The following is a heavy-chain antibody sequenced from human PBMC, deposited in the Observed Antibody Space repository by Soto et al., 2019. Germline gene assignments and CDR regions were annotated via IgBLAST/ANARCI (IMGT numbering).Heavy chain of an antibody. Sequence: SETLSLTCTASGGSISSYYWSWIRQPPGKGLEWIGYIYYSGSTNYNPSLKSRVTISLDTSKNQFSLKLSSVTAADTAVYYCARGGHSYDSSGYYYFDYWGQGTLVTVSS. D-gene: IGHD3-22*01. CDR3: ARGGHSYDSSGYYYFDY. CDR2: IYYSGST. CDR1: GGSISSYY. J-gene: IGHJ4*02. V-gene: IGHV4-59*01.